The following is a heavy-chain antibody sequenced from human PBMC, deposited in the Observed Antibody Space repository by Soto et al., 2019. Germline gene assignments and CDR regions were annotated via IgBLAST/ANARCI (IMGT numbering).Heavy chain of an antibody. CDR3: ASCGDIAPGDWFNP. V-gene: IGHV4-39*01. J-gene: IGHJ5*02. CDR1: GGSISSSGYY. Sequence: PSETLSLTCTVSGGSISSSGYYWGWIRQPPGKGLEWIGSIYYSGSTYYNPSLKSRVTISVDTSKNQYSLKLSSVTAAEKAEYYCASCGDIAPGDWFNPWGQGTLVTVSA. D-gene: IGHD6-13*01. CDR2: IYYSGST.